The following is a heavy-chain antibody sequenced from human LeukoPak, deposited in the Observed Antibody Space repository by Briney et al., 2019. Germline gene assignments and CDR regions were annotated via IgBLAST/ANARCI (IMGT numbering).Heavy chain of an antibody. CDR2: VSKDGGTK. CDR3: ARDLMWLVDY. J-gene: IGHJ4*02. D-gene: IGHD6-19*01. V-gene: IGHV3-30-3*01. Sequence: GLEWLAYVSKDGGTKYYAGSVKGRFTTSRDNSRNTVYLQTNRLRPEDTALYYCARDLMWLVDYWGQGTLLTVSS.